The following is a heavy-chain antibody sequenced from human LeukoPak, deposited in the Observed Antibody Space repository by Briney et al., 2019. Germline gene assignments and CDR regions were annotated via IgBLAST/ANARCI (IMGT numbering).Heavy chain of an antibody. D-gene: IGHD3-3*01. CDR2: ISYDGSNK. Sequence: PGGSLRLSCAASGFTFSSYGMHWVRQAPGKGLEWVAVISYDGSNKYYADSVKGRFTISRDNSKNTLYLQMNSLRAEDTAVYYCAKDFSAQGYDFWSGSLPDYWGQGTLVTVSS. J-gene: IGHJ4*02. CDR3: AKDFSAQGYDFWSGSLPDY. CDR1: GFTFSSYG. V-gene: IGHV3-30*18.